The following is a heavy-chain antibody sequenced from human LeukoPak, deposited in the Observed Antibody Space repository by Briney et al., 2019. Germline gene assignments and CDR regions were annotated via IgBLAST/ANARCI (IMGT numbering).Heavy chain of an antibody. CDR1: GFIFSSYA. CDR3: AKKRGFTPFSPFDY. J-gene: IGHJ4*02. CDR2: VSGSGGST. Sequence: GGSLRLSCAASGFIFSSYAMSWVRQAPGKGLEWLSAVSGSGGSTYYADSVKGRFTISRDNSKNTLYLQMNSLRAEDTAVYYCAKKRGFTPFSPFDYWGQGTLVTVSS. V-gene: IGHV3-23*01.